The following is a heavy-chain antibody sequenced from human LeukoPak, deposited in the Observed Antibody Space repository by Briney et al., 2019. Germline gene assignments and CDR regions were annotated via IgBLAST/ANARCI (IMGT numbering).Heavy chain of an antibody. Sequence: ASVKVSCKASGYTFTSYYMHWVRQAPGQGLEWRGIINPSGGSTSYAQKFQGRVTMTRDMSTSTVYMELSSLRSEDTAVYYCARDYYDSSGYYPWGYWGQGTLVTVSS. D-gene: IGHD3-22*01. CDR2: INPSGGST. V-gene: IGHV1-46*01. CDR1: GYTFTSYY. J-gene: IGHJ4*02. CDR3: ARDYYDSSGYYPWGY.